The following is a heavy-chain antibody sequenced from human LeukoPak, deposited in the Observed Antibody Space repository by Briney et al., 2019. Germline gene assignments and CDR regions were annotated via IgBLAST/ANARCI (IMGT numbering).Heavy chain of an antibody. V-gene: IGHV4-4*07. CDR1: GGSISSYY. J-gene: IGHJ5*02. CDR2: IYTSGST. CDR3: AVAKQYEAARHWFDP. Sequence: SETLSLTCTVPGGSISSYYWSWIRQPAGKGLEWIGRIYTSGSTNYNPSLKSRVNMSVETSKNQFSLKLSSVTAAHTAVHSCAVAKQYEAARHWFDPWGQGTLVTASS. D-gene: IGHD2-15*01.